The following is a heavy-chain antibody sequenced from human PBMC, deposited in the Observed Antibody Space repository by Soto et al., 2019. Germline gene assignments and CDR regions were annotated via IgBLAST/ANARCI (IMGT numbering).Heavy chain of an antibody. CDR2: ISSGSDYI. CDR1: GLTFSSYS. Sequence: EVQLVESGGGLVKPGGSLRLSCAASGLTFSSYSMNWVRQAPGKGLEWVSSISSGSDYIFYADSVKGRFTISRDNAKNSLFLQMTSLTAEDTAVYYCARSPVGDAFNVWGQGTVVTVSS. V-gene: IGHV3-21*01. J-gene: IGHJ3*01. CDR3: ARSPVGDAFNV.